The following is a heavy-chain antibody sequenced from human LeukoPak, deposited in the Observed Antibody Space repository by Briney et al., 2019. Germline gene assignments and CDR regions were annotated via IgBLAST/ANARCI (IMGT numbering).Heavy chain of an antibody. CDR3: ASLQNIVGATPLPDY. CDR2: VYYSGTT. J-gene: IGHJ4*02. Sequence: SETLSLTCTVSGGSISSSTYYWGWIRQPPGKGLEWIGTVYYSGTTYYNPSLKSRVTISIDTSTNQFSLKLNSVTAADTAVYYCASLQNIVGATPLPDYWGQGTLVTVSS. D-gene: IGHD1-26*01. CDR1: GGSISSSTYY. V-gene: IGHV4-39*07.